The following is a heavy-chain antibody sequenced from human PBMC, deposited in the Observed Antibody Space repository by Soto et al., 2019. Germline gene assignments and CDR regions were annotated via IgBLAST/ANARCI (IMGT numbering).Heavy chain of an antibody. V-gene: IGHV4-59*01. J-gene: IGHJ3*02. Sequence: QVQLQESGPGLVKPSETLSLTCTVSGGSISSYYWSWIRQPPGKGLEWIGYIYYSGSTNYNPSLKSRVTISGDAAKFQFSLKLSSVTAADTAVYYGAGGRGSYGLQFLWFGESPPDDAFDIWGQGTMVTVSS. CDR1: GGSISSYY. CDR3: AGGRGSYGLQFLWFGESPPDDAFDI. D-gene: IGHD3-10*01. CDR2: IYYSGST.